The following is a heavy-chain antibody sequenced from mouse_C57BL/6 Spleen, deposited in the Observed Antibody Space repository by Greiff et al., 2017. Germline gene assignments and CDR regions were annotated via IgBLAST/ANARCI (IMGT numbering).Heavy chain of an antibody. V-gene: IGHV1-53*01. CDR3: ARDSTGAYAMDY. CDR1: GYTFTSYW. CDR2: INPSNGGT. D-gene: IGHD3-2*02. Sequence: QVQLQQPGTELVKPGASVKLSCKASGYTFTSYWMHWVKQRPGQGLEWIGNINPSNGGTNYNEKVKSKATLTGDKSSSTAYMQLISLTSDDSAVYYCARDSTGAYAMDYWGQGTSVTVSS. J-gene: IGHJ4*01.